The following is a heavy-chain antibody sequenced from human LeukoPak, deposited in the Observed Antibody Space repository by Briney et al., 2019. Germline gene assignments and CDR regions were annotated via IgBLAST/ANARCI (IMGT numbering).Heavy chain of an antibody. V-gene: IGHV4-30-2*01. CDR1: GGSISSGGYS. D-gene: IGHD2-2*01. J-gene: IGHJ4*02. CDR2: IYHSGST. CDR3: AREGSSYAIDY. Sequence: PSETLSLTCAVSGGSISSGGYSWSWIRQPPGKGLEWIGYIYHSGSTYYNPSLKSRVTISVDRSKNQFSLKLSSVTAADTAVYCCAREGSSYAIDYWGQGTLVTVSS.